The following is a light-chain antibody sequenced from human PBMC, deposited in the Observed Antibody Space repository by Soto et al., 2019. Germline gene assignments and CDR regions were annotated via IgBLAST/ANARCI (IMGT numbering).Light chain of an antibody. CDR1: SYNIGNNY. CDR2: DNN. Sequence: QSALTQPPSVSAAPGQKVTISCSGSSYNIGNNYVSWYQQLPGTAPKLLIYDNNKRPSGIPDRFSGSKSGTSATLGITGLQTGDEADYYCGTWDNSLSAGVFGGGTKLTVL. V-gene: IGLV1-51*01. J-gene: IGLJ2*01. CDR3: GTWDNSLSAGV.